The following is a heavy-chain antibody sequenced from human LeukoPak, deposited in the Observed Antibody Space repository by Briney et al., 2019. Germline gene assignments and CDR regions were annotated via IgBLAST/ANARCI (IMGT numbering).Heavy chain of an antibody. Sequence: PSETLSLTCAVYGGSFSGYYWSWIRQPPGKGLEWIGEISHSGSTNYNPSLKSRVTISVDTSKNQFSLKLSSVTAAGTAVYYCASSGSDYYGSGMGYFDYWGQGTLVTVSS. CDR1: GGSFSGYY. CDR3: ASSGSDYYGSGMGYFDY. J-gene: IGHJ4*02. V-gene: IGHV4-34*01. CDR2: ISHSGST. D-gene: IGHD3-10*01.